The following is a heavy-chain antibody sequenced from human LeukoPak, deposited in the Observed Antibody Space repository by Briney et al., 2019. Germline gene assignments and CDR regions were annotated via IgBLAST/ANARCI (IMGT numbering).Heavy chain of an antibody. CDR1: GFTFSSYW. CDR3: ASAPGLGY. CDR2: IKHDGSEK. J-gene: IGHJ4*02. D-gene: IGHD3-16*01. V-gene: IGHV3-7*01. Sequence: GGSLRLSCAASGFTFSSYWMSWVRQSPGKGLEWVANIKHDGSEKYYVDSVKGRFTISRDNAKNSLYLQMNSLRAEDTAIYYCASAPGLGYWGQGTLVTVSS.